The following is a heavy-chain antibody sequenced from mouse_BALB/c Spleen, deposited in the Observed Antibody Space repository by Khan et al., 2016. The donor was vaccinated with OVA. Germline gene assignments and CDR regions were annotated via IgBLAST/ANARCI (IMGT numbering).Heavy chain of an antibody. CDR2: IDPANGYT. V-gene: IGHV14-3*02. CDR1: GFNIKDTY. J-gene: IGHJ3*01. Sequence: VQLQQPGAELVKPGASVKLSCTASGFNIKDTYMHWVKQRPEQGLEWIGRIDPANGYTNYDPKFQGKATITADTSSNTAYLQVSSLTSEDTAVYYCASPNWFAYWGQGTLVTVSA. CDR3: ASPNWFAY.